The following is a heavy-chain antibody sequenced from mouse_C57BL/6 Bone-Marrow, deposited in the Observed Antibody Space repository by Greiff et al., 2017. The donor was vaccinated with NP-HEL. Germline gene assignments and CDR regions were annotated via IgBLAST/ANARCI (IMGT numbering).Heavy chain of an antibody. CDR3: AREAGYYFYAMDY. J-gene: IGHJ4*01. V-gene: IGHV1-67*01. CDR2: IRTYNGNT. CDR1: GYTFTDCA. D-gene: IGHD2-3*01. Sequence: QVQLQQSGPEVVRPGVSVKISCKGSGYTFTDCALHWVKQSHAKRLEWIGVIRTYNGNTHYNQRFKGKATMTVDKSSSTAYMELARVTSEDSAIYYCAREAGYYFYAMDYWGQGTSVTVSS.